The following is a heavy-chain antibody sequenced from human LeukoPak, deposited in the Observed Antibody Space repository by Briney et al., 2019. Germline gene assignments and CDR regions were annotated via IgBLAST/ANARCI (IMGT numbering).Heavy chain of an antibody. D-gene: IGHD3-16*02. CDR3: ARVLRLGELSSDVFDI. CDR1: GYTFTSYY. J-gene: IGHJ3*02. V-gene: IGHV1-46*01. CDR2: INPSGGST. Sequence: ASVKVSCKASGYTFTSYYMHWVRQAPGQGLEWMGIINPSGGSTSYAQKFQGRVTMTRDTSTSTVYMELSSLRSEDTAVYYCARVLRLGELSSDVFDIWGQGTMVTVSS.